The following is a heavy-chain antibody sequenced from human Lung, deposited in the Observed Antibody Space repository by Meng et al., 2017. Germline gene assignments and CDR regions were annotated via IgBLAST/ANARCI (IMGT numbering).Heavy chain of an antibody. J-gene: IGHJ4*02. CDR3: VRRTYSSCWDFDY. Sequence: LQPGCAGLLEPSEPLSLTCAFYGGSFRGYYWSWIRQPPGKGLEWIGELNDSGSTNYNPSLKSRVTISVDTSKNQFSLRVTSVTAADRAVYSCVRRTYSSCWDFDYWGQGTLVTVSS. CDR1: GGSFRGYY. CDR2: LNDSGST. V-gene: IGHV4-34*02. D-gene: IGHD6-19*01.